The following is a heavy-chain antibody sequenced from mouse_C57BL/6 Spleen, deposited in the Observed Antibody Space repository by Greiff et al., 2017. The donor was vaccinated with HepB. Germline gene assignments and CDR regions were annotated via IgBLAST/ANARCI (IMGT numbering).Heavy chain of an antibody. Sequence: VKLQESGPGLVQPSQRLSITCTVSGFSLTSYGVHWVRQSPGKGLEWLGVIWSGGSTDYNAAFISRLSISKDNSKSQVFFKMNSLQADDTAIYYCAIKRRDGLYAMDYWGQGTSVTVSS. CDR1: GFSLTSYG. J-gene: IGHJ4*01. D-gene: IGHD2-3*01. V-gene: IGHV2-2*01. CDR3: AIKRRDGLYAMDY. CDR2: IWSGGST.